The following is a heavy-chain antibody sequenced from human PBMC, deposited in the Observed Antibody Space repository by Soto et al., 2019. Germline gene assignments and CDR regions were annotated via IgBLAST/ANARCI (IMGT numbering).Heavy chain of an antibody. D-gene: IGHD5-18*01. CDR1: GFTFSSYA. CDR3: ASDLTAMVTF. V-gene: IGHV3-30-3*01. CDR2: ISYDGSNK. J-gene: IGHJ4*02. Sequence: GGSLRLSCAASGFTFSSYAMHWVRQAPGKGLEWVAVISYDGSNKYYADSVKGRFTISRDNSKNTLYLQMNSLRAEDTAVYYCASDLTAMVTFWGQGTLVTVSS.